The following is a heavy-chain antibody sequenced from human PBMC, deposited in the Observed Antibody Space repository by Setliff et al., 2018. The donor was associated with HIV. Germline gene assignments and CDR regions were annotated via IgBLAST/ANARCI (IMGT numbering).Heavy chain of an antibody. D-gene: IGHD3-22*01. V-gene: IGHV1-69*10. J-gene: IGHJ3*02. CDR1: GGTFSSYA. CDR2: IIPILGIK. CDR3: ARGATYYYDSSGCYSLLADAFDI. Sequence: GASVKVSCKASGGTFSSYAISWVRQAPGQGLEWMGGIIPILGIKKYAQKFQGRVTITADKSTSTAYMELSSLRSEDTAVYYCARGATYYYDSSGCYSLLADAFDIWGQGTMVTVSS.